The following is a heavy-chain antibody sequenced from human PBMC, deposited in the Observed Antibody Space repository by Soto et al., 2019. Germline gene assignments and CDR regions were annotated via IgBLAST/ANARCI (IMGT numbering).Heavy chain of an antibody. V-gene: IGHV4-59*08. Sequence: SETLSLTCTVSGGSISSYYWSWIRQPPGKGLEWIGYIYYSGSTNYNPSLKSRVTISVDTSKNQFSLKLSSVTAADTAVYYCARVITIFGIGGKYGMDVWGQGTTVTVSS. D-gene: IGHD3-3*01. CDR3: ARVITIFGIGGKYGMDV. J-gene: IGHJ6*02. CDR2: IYYSGST. CDR1: GGSISSYY.